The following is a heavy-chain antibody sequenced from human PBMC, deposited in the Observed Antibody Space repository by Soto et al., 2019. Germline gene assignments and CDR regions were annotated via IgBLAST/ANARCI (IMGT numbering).Heavy chain of an antibody. CDR3: ARVSGYWTSTSCQFDY. D-gene: IGHD2-2*01. Sequence: SETLSLTCTVSGGSISSSSYYWGWIRQPPGKGLEWIGSIYYSGSTSYNPSLKSRVTISVDTSKNQFSLKLSSVTAADTAVYYCARVSGYWTSTSCQFDYWGQGTLVTVSS. J-gene: IGHJ4*02. CDR2: IYYSGST. V-gene: IGHV4-39*01. CDR1: GGSISSSSYY.